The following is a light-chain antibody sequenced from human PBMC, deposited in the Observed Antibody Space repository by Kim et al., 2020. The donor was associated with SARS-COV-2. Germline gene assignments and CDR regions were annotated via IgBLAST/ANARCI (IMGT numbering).Light chain of an antibody. CDR2: DAS. CDR1: QNISNC. CDR3: QHYDNLPYT. J-gene: IGKJ2*01. V-gene: IGKV1-33*01. Sequence: SASVGDRVTITCQTSQNISNCLNWYQQKPGKAPILRIYDASNLETGVPSWFSGSGSGTDFTFTISGLQPEDIAAYYSQHYDNLPYTLGQGTKLEI.